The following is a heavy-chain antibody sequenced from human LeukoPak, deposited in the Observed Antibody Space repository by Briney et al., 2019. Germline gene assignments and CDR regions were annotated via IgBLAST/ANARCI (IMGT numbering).Heavy chain of an antibody. CDR3: ARGPGSSGGAYVGDY. Sequence: GGFLRVSCGASGFTFSYHCMQWVRQDPGKGLVWVSRIDGGGSSTSYADSVKGRFSISRDNAKSTLYLQMSSLRAEDTAVYYCARGPGSSGGAYVGDYWGPGTLVTVSS. CDR1: GFTFSYHC. J-gene: IGHJ4*01. CDR2: IDGGGSST. V-gene: IGHV3-74*01. D-gene: IGHD3-22*01.